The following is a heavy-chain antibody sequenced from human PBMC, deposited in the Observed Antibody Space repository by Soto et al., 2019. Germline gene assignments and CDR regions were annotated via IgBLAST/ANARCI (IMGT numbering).Heavy chain of an antibody. D-gene: IGHD3-10*01. J-gene: IGHJ4*02. V-gene: IGHV3-53*01. Sequence: PGGSLRLSCAASGFTVSSNYMSWVRQAPGKGLKWVSVIYSGGSTYYADSVKGRFTISRDNSNNTLYLQMNSLRAEDTAVYYCARVKYGSGSYRFDYWGQGTLVTVSS. CDR2: IYSGGST. CDR3: ARVKYGSGSYRFDY. CDR1: GFTVSSNY.